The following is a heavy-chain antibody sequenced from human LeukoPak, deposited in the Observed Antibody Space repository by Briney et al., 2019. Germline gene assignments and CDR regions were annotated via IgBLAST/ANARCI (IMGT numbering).Heavy chain of an antibody. Sequence: PGGSLRLSCAASGFTFSSYGMHWVRQAPGKGLEWVAVIWYDGSNKYYADSVKGRFTISRDNSKNTLYLQMNSLRAEDTAVYYCAKSSIAAASDYWGQGTLVTVSS. CDR1: GFTFSSYG. D-gene: IGHD6-13*01. CDR2: IWYDGSNK. J-gene: IGHJ4*02. CDR3: AKSSIAAASDY. V-gene: IGHV3-33*06.